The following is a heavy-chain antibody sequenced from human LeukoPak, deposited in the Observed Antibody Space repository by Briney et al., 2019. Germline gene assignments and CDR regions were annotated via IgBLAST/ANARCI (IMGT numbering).Heavy chain of an antibody. CDR2: TRNEANSYTT. D-gene: IGHD4-17*01. V-gene: IGHV3-72*01. Sequence: PGGSLRLSCVVSGFTFSDHYMDWVRQAPGKGLEWVGRTRNEANSYTTEYAASVKGRFTISRDESKNSLYLQVNSLKTEDTAVYYCARVRYYGDYISDYWGQGTLVTVSS. CDR3: ARVRYYGDYISDY. CDR1: GFTFSDHY. J-gene: IGHJ4*02.